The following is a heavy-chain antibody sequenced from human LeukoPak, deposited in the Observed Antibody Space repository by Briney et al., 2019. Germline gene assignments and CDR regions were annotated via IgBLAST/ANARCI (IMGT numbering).Heavy chain of an antibody. J-gene: IGHJ2*01. CDR3: AKDRGSSSGWYFDL. V-gene: IGHV3-23*01. CDR1: RFAFSTYA. D-gene: IGHD6-6*01. CDR2: MSGSGGST. Sequence: GGSLRLSCAASRFAFSTYAMTWVRQAPGKGLEWVSSMSGSGGSTFYADSVKGRFTISRNNSNNTLYLQMNSLRAEDTAVYYCAKDRGSSSGWYFDLWGRGTLVAVSS.